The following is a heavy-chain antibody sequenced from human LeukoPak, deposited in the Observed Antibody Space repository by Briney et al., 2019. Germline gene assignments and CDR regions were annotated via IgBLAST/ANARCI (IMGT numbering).Heavy chain of an antibody. J-gene: IGHJ2*01. CDR3: ARRYGGNYYGSGRYYWYFDL. D-gene: IGHD3-10*01. CDR2: INHSGST. CDR1: GYSISSGYY. Sequence: PSETLSLTCTVSGYSISSGYYWGWIRQPPGKGLEWIGEINHSGSTNYNPSLKSRVTISVDTSKNQFSLKLSSVTAADTAVYYCARRYGGNYYGSGRYYWYFDLWGRGTLVTVSS. V-gene: IGHV4-38-2*02.